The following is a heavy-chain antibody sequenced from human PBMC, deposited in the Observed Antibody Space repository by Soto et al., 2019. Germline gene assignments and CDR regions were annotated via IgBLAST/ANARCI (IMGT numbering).Heavy chain of an antibody. CDR3: ARVKGWFGELSSSIYYGMDV. Sequence: GGSLRLSCAASGFTFSSYSMNWVRQAPGKGLEWVSSISSSSSYIYYADSVKGRFTISRDNAKNSLYLQMNSLRAEDTAVYYCARVKGWFGELSSSIYYGMDVWGQGTTVTVSS. J-gene: IGHJ6*02. CDR1: GFTFSSYS. CDR2: ISSSSSYI. V-gene: IGHV3-21*01. D-gene: IGHD3-10*01.